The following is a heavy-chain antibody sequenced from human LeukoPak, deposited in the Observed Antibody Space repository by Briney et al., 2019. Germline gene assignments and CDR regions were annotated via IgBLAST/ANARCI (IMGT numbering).Heavy chain of an antibody. CDR2: IGLDGAQK. Sequence: GGSLRLSCAASGFTFSSHSMGWVRQAPGKGLECVATIGLDGAQKDFVDSVKGRFTLSRDNAKNSLFLEMNRPRVEDTAVYYCARWRGLQSEFDCWGQGTLVTVSS. CDR3: ARWRGLQSEFDC. CDR1: GFTFSSHS. J-gene: IGHJ4*02. V-gene: IGHV3-7*01. D-gene: IGHD5-24*01.